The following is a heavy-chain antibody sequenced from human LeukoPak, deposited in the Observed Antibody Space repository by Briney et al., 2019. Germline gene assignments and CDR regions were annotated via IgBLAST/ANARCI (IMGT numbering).Heavy chain of an antibody. D-gene: IGHD2-15*01. V-gene: IGHV3-21*01. Sequence: GSLRLSCAASGFTFSSYSMDWVRQAPGKGLEWVSSISSSSSYIYYADSVKGRFTISRDNAKNSLYLQMNSLRAEDTAVYYCARVIAAYGAFDIWGQGTMVTVSS. CDR3: ARVIAAYGAFDI. CDR2: ISSSSSYI. CDR1: GFTFSSYS. J-gene: IGHJ3*02.